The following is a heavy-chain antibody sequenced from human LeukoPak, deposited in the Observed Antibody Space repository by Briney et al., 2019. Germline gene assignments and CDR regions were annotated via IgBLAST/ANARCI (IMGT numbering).Heavy chain of an antibody. CDR1: GYTFTCYD. CDR2: MNPNSGNT. D-gene: IGHD6-13*01. V-gene: IGHV1-8*01. CDR3: ARRTAAAGTTLGY. Sequence: ASVKVSCKASGYTFTCYDINWVRQATGQGLEWMGWMNPNSGNTGYAQKFQGRVTMTRNTSISTAYMELNSLISEDTAVYFCARRTAAAGTTLGYLGQGTLVAVSS. J-gene: IGHJ4*02.